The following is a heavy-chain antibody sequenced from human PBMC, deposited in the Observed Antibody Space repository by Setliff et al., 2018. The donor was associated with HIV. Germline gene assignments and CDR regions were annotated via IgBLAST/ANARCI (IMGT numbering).Heavy chain of an antibody. CDR3: ARVSCGGTCSNTERY. D-gene: IGHD2-21*01. V-gene: IGHV3-21*06. CDR2: ISSSSSYI. J-gene: IGHJ4*02. Sequence: PGGSLRLSCTASGFTFGDYAMSWVRQAPGKGLEWVSSISSSSSYIYYADSVKGRFTISRDNAKNSMYLQMSSLRVEDTAVYYCARVSCGGTCSNTERYWGQGTLVTGSS. CDR1: GFTFGDYA.